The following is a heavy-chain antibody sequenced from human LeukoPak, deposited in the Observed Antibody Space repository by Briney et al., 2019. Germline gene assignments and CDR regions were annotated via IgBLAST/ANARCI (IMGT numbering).Heavy chain of an antibody. CDR2: IVVGSGNT. CDR3: AADRPPITMVRGVIID. CDR1: GSTLTSSA. V-gene: IGHV1-58*01. Sequence: GTSVKVSCKSSGSTLTSSAVQWVRQARGQRLEWIGWIVVGSGNTNYAQKFQERVTTTRDMSTSTAYMELSSLRSEDTAVYYCAADRPPITMVRGVIIDWGQGTLVTVSS. J-gene: IGHJ4*02. D-gene: IGHD3-10*01.